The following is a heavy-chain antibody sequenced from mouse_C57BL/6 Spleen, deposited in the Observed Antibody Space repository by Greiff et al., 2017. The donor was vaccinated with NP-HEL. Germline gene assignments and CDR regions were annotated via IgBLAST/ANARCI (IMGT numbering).Heavy chain of an antibody. D-gene: IGHD2-5*01. CDR1: GFSLTSYG. CDR2: IWRGGST. V-gene: IGHV2-5*01. CDR3: AKKGSNYGYYAMDY. J-gene: IGHJ4*01. Sequence: QVQLQQSGPGLVQPSQSLSITCTVSGFSLTSYGVHWVRQSPGKGLEWLGVIWRGGSTDYNAAFMSRLSITKDNSKSQVFFKMNSLQADDTAIYYCAKKGSNYGYYAMDYWGQGTSVTVSS.